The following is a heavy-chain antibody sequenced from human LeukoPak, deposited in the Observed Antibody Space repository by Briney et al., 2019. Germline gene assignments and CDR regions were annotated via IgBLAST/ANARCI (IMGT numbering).Heavy chain of an antibody. CDR1: GFSLSTSGMC. CDR3: ARSQAGATEDWFDP. V-gene: IGHV2-70*11. Sequence: SGPTLVKPTQTLILTCTFSGFSLSTSGMCVSWIRQPPGKALEWLARIDWDDDKYYSTSLKTRLTISKDTSKNQVVLTMTNMDPVDTATYYCARSQAGATEDWFDPWGQGTLVTVSS. D-gene: IGHD1-26*01. CDR2: IDWDDDK. J-gene: IGHJ5*02.